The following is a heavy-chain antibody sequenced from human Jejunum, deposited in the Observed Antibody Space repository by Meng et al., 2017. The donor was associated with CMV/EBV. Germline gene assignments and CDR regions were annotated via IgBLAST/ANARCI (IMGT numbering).Heavy chain of an antibody. CDR3: ADCTKKWAYPLSLFDY. J-gene: IGHJ4*02. V-gene: IGHV2-5*02. CDR2: IYWDDDK. Sequence: TVMVPGPTLTQPQRPLPLSRSCSWFLLSISGVGVGWIRQPPGKALEWLALIYWDDDKRYSASLQNRLTIPKDTFNNQVVLTMANKDPVDTGTYYCADCTKKWAYPLSLFDYWGKETLVTVSS. D-gene: IGHD2-8*01. CDR1: WFLLSISGVG.